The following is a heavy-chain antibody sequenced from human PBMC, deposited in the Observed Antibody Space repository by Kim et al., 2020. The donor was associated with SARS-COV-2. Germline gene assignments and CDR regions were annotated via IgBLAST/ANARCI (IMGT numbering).Heavy chain of an antibody. V-gene: IGHV3-48*02. CDR3: ARDGMSPFDY. CDR1: GFTFSSYS. J-gene: IGHJ4*02. CDR2: ISSSSSTI. Sequence: GGSLRLSCAASGFTFSSYSMNWVRQAPGKGLEWVSYISSSSSTIYYADSVKGRFTISRDNAKNSLYLQMHSLRDEDTAVYYCARDGMSPFDYWGQGTLVTVSS.